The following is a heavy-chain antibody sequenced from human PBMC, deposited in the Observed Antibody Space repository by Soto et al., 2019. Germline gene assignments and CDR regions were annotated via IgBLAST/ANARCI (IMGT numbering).Heavy chain of an antibody. J-gene: IGHJ4*02. Sequence: SETLSLTCAVSGGSISSGCYSWTWIRQPPGKGLEWIGYIYHSGSTYYNPSLKSRVTMSVDRSKNQFSLKLSSVTAADTAVYYCARGPPFGYWGQGTLVTVSS. D-gene: IGHD3-10*01. CDR1: GGSISSGCYS. CDR2: IYHSGST. V-gene: IGHV4-30-2*01. CDR3: ARGPPFGY.